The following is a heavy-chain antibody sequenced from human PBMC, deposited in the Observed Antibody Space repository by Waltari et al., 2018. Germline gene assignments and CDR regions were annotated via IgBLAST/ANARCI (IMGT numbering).Heavy chain of an antibody. CDR3: ARHKAGTTADH. CDR2: ISYSGST. CDR1: GGSITSTY. J-gene: IGHJ4*02. D-gene: IGHD1-7*01. Sequence: QVQLQESGPGLVKPSETLSLTCTDSGGSITSTYWSWIRQPPGKGLEWIGYISYSGSTNYDPSLKSRVTMSVDTSKNQFSLKLSSVTAADTAVYYCARHKAGTTADHWGQGTLVTVSS. V-gene: IGHV4-59*08.